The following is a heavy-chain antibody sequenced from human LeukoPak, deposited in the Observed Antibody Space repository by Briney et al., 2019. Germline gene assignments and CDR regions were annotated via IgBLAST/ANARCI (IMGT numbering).Heavy chain of an antibody. D-gene: IGHD3-10*01. CDR1: GYTFTSYD. CDR3: ARAPTVRGVRTRVYYMDV. V-gene: IGHV1-8*03. Sequence: ASVKVSCKASGYTFTSYDINWVRQATGQGLEWMGWMNPNSGNTGYAQKFQGRVTITRNTSISTAYMELSSLRSEDAAVYYCARAPTVRGVRTRVYYMDVWGKGTTVTVSS. CDR2: MNPNSGNT. J-gene: IGHJ6*03.